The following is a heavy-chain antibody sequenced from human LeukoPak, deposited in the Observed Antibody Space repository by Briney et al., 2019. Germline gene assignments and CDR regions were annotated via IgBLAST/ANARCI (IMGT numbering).Heavy chain of an antibody. J-gene: IGHJ5*02. CDR2: IYWNDDK. Sequence: SGPTLVNPTQTLTLTCTFSGFSLSTSGVGVGWIRQPPGKALEWLAVIYWNDDKRYSPSLKRRLTITKDTSKNQVVLAMTNMDPVDTAKYYCAQRPIAASGPLEDWFDPWGQGTLVTVSS. D-gene: IGHD6-13*01. CDR3: AQRPIAASGPLEDWFDP. V-gene: IGHV2-5*01. CDR1: GFSLSTSGVG.